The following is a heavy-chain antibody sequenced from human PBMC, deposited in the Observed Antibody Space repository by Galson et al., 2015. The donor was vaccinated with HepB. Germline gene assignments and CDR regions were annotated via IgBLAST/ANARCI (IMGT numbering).Heavy chain of an antibody. D-gene: IGHD3-3*01. CDR2: IIPIFGTA. CDR3: ASSGGGYDFWSGYPYYYYYYYMDV. V-gene: IGHV1-69*13. CDR1: GGTFSSYA. Sequence: SVKVSCKASGGTFSSYAISWVRQAPGQGLEWMGGIIPIFGTANYAQKFQGRVTITADESTSTAYMELSSLRSEDTAVYYCASSGGGYDFWSGYPYYYYYYYMDVWGKGITVTVSS. J-gene: IGHJ6*03.